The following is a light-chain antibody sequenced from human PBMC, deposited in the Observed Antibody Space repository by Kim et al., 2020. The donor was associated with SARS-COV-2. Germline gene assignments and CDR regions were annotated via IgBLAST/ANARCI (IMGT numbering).Light chain of an antibody. CDR3: QQYNNYSPLT. CDR2: KTS. J-gene: IGKJ1*01. CDR1: QSIGIW. V-gene: IGKV1-5*03. Sequence: GDRVTTTSRGSQSIGIWLSWQQQKPAIAHKSLIYKTSNLARDVPSSFSVSGSETEFTLTISSLQPGDCSTYYCQQYNNYSPLTFGRGAKVDIK.